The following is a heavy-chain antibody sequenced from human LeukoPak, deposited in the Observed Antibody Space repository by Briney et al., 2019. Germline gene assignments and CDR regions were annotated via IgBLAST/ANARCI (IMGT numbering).Heavy chain of an antibody. V-gene: IGHV4-31*03. Sequence: PSETLSLTCTVSGGSISSGGEYWSWIRHLPEKGLEWIGYIYYSGSTYYNPSLKSRVTISVDTSKNQFSLKLSSVTAADTAVYYCARAYTSSCRWFDPWGQGTLVTVSS. CDR1: GGSISSGGEY. CDR2: IYYSGST. CDR3: ARAYTSSCRWFDP. J-gene: IGHJ5*02. D-gene: IGHD6-13*01.